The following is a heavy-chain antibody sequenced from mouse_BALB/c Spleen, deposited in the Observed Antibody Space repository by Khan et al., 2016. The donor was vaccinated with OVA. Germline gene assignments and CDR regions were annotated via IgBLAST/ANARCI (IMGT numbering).Heavy chain of an antibody. J-gene: IGHJ3*01. CDR2: IRSGGST. CDR3: AKNTYMYDFTY. D-gene: IGHD2-14*01. CDR1: GFSLNTYG. V-gene: IGHV2-2*01. Sequence: QVQLKESGPGLVQPSQSLSITCTVSGFSLNTYGIHWIRQSQGKGLEWLGVIRSGGSTDYNGAFISRLNITKDNSKSQVFFKKNSLQTADTAIYYCAKNTYMYDFTYWGQGTLVTVSA.